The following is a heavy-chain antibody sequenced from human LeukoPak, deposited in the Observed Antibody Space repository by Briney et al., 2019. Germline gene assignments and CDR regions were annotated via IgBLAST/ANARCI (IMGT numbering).Heavy chain of an antibody. D-gene: IGHD6-13*01. CDR2: TSYSGST. J-gene: IGHJ4*02. CDR1: GFTFSSYA. V-gene: IGHV4-39*02. CDR3: ARLSSSHLPDY. Sequence: PGGSLRLSCAASGFTFSSYAMSWVRQAPGKGLEWIGTTSYSGSTYYNPSLKSRVTISVDTSKNHFSLKLSSVTAADTAVYYCARLSSSHLPDYWGQGILVTVSS.